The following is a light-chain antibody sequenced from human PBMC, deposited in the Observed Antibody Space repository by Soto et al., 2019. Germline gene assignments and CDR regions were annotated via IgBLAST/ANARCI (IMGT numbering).Light chain of an antibody. Sequence: DIVMTQSPYSLAVSLGERATINCKSSQSVLYSSNNKNYLAWYQQKPGQPPKLLIYWASTRESGVPDRFSGSGSGTDFTLTIISLQAEDVAVYYCQQYYSTPPTFGQGTKVEIK. CDR2: WAS. CDR1: QSVLYSSNNKNY. CDR3: QQYYSTPPT. V-gene: IGKV4-1*01. J-gene: IGKJ1*01.